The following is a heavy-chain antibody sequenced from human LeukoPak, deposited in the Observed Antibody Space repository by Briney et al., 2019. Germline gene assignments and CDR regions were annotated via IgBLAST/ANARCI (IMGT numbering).Heavy chain of an antibody. Sequence: SETLSLTCAVSGGSISSSNWWSWVRQPPGKGLEWIGEIYHSGSTNYNPSLKSRVTISVDKSKNQFSLKLSSVTAADTAVYYCARVERYYDSSGYRDTLDYWGQGTLVTVSS. CDR2: IYHSGST. CDR3: ARVERYYDSSGYRDTLDY. CDR1: GGSISSSNW. J-gene: IGHJ4*02. D-gene: IGHD3-22*01. V-gene: IGHV4-4*02.